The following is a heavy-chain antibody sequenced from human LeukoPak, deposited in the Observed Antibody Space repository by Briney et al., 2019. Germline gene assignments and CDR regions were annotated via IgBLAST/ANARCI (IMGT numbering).Heavy chain of an antibody. Sequence: GGSLRLSCTASGFTFGDYAMSWVRQAPGKGLEWVSTIDVTTGGSYYADSVKGRFTISRDTFQNTLYLQLNSLRVDDTAIYYCAKVNYYQPYFWGQGTLVTVSS. V-gene: IGHV3-23*01. D-gene: IGHD2-2*01. CDR2: IDVTTGGS. CDR3: AKVNYYQPYF. J-gene: IGHJ4*02. CDR1: GFTFGDYA.